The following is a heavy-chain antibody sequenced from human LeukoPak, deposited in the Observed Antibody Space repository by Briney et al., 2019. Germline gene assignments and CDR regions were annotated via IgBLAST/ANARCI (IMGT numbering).Heavy chain of an antibody. Sequence: ASVKVSCKASGYTFTSYGISWVRQAPGQGLEWMGWINPNSGGTNYAQKFQGRVTITADESTSTAYMELSSLRSEDTAVYYCARVGGYSGYGQPNYYYMDVWGKGTTVTISS. CDR2: INPNSGGT. J-gene: IGHJ6*03. D-gene: IGHD5-12*01. CDR1: GYTFTSYG. V-gene: IGHV1-18*01. CDR3: ARVGGYSGYGQPNYYYMDV.